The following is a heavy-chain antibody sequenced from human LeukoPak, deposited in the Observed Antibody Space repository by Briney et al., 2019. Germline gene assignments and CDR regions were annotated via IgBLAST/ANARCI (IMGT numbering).Heavy chain of an antibody. CDR1: GYTFTGYY. J-gene: IGHJ3*02. CDR2: INPNSGGT. V-gene: IGHV1-2*02. D-gene: IGHD2-21*01. Sequence: GASVKVSCKASGYTFTGYYMHWVRQAPGRGLEWMGWINPNSGGTNYAQKFQGRVTMTRDTSISTAYMELSRLRSDDTAVYYCARDPCGGDCYADAFDIWGQGTMVTVSS. CDR3: ARDPCGGDCYADAFDI.